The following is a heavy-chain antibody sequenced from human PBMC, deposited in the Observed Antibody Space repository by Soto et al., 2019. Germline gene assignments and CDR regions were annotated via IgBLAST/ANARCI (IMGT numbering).Heavy chain of an antibody. CDR2: ISAYNGNT. J-gene: IGHJ4*02. CDR1: GYTFTSYG. CDR3: AKDAARTNGWYYFDY. V-gene: IGHV1-18*01. D-gene: IGHD6-19*01. Sequence: ASVKVSCKASGYTFTSYGISWVRQAPGQGLEWMGWISAYNGNTNYAQKLQGRVTMTTDTSTSTAYMELRSLRSDDTAVYYCAKDAARTNGWYYFDYWGQGTLVTVSS.